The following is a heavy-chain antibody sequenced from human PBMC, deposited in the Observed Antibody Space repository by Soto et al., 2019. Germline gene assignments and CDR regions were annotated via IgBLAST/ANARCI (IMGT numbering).Heavy chain of an antibody. CDR3: ARDYEFGFDI. CDR1: AFTLSSYW. D-gene: IGHD3-22*01. J-gene: IGHJ3*02. V-gene: IGHV3-7*01. CDR2: IKPDGSEK. Sequence: EVQLAESGGGLVQPGGSLRLSCEASAFTLSSYWMSWVRQAPGKGLEWVANIKPDGSEKDYVDSVRGRFTISRDNTKNSLYLQMSTLRPEDTAIYYCARDYEFGFDIWGQGTLVTVSS.